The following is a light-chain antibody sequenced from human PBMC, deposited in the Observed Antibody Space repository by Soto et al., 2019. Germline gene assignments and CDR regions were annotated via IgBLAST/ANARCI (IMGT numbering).Light chain of an antibody. CDR1: QSLVHSDGNTY. Sequence: DVVLTQSPLSLPVTLGQPASISCRSSQSLVHSDGNTYLSWFQQRPGQSPRRLIYKVSNWDSGVPDRFSGSGSGTDFTLKISRVEAADVGFYYCMQATYWPWTFGQGTKVEIK. CDR3: MQATYWPWT. J-gene: IGKJ1*01. V-gene: IGKV2-30*02. CDR2: KVS.